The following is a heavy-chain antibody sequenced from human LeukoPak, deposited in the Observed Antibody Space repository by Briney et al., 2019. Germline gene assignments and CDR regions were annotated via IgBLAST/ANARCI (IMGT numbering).Heavy chain of an antibody. CDR3: ARDRAVPAFFDY. CDR1: GFTFSSYA. J-gene: IGHJ4*02. D-gene: IGHD6-19*01. Sequence: GGSLRLSCAASGFTFSSYAMHWVRQAPGKGLEWVAVISYDGSNKYYADSVKGRFTISRDSSKNTLYLQMNSLRAEDTAVYYCARDRAVPAFFDYWGQGTLVTVSS. V-gene: IGHV3-30*04. CDR2: ISYDGSNK.